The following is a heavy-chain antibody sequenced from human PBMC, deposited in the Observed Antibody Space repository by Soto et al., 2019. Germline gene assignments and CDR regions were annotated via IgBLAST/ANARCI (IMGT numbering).Heavy chain of an antibody. Sequence: PGGSLRLSCAASGFTFSSYWMSWFRQAPGKGLGWGANIKQDGSEKYYVDSVKGRFNISRDNAKNSLYLQMNSLRAEDTAVYYCARDVKYCSSTSCHPSYYYYGMDVWGQGTTVTVSS. CDR3: ARDVKYCSSTSCHPSYYYYGMDV. CDR1: GFTFSSYW. V-gene: IGHV3-7*01. J-gene: IGHJ6*02. CDR2: IKQDGSEK. D-gene: IGHD2-2*01.